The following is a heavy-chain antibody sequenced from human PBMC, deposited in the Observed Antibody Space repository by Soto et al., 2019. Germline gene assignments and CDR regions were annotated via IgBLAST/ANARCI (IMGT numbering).Heavy chain of an antibody. CDR3: AAVDSAAGPAEY. CDR2: VVSAGNKQ. J-gene: IGHJ4*02. CDR1: GYAFRSYG. V-gene: IGHV3-33*01. Sequence: QVQLLDFGGGVVQPGKSLRLSCAASGYAFRSYGMHWVRQAPGKGPEWVSAVVSAGNKQHYSDAVKGRFTISKDNSKNMFFPQMTDLRVEDTARYYGAAVDSAAGPAEYWGQGTQVTV. D-gene: IGHD6-25*01.